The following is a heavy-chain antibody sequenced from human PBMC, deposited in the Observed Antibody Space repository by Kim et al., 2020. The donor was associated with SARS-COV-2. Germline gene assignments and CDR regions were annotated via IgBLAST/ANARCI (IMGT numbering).Heavy chain of an antibody. D-gene: IGHD6-19*01. V-gene: IGHV3-30*04. CDR1: GFTFSSYA. CDR2: ISYDGSNK. CDR3: ARDRSSGYTGYFDY. J-gene: IGHJ4*02. Sequence: GGSLRLSCAASGFTFSSYAMHWVRQAPGKGLEWVAVISYDGSNKYYADSVKGRFTISRDNSKNTLYLQMNSLRAEDTAVYYCARDRSSGYTGYFDYWGQGTLVTVSS.